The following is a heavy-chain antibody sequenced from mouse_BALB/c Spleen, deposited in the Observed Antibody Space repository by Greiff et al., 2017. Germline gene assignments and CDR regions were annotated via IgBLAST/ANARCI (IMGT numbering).Heavy chain of an antibody. CDR3: ARGGDGYYFDY. J-gene: IGHJ2*01. D-gene: IGHD3-3*01. CDR1: GYTFTDYY. CDR2: IYPGSGNT. Sequence: VQRVESGPELVKPGASVKISCKASGYTFTDYYINWVKQKPGQGLEWIGWIYPGSGNTKYNEKFKGKATLTVDTSSSTAYMQLSSLTSEDTAVYFCARGGDGYYFDYWGQGTTLTVSS. V-gene: IGHV1-84*02.